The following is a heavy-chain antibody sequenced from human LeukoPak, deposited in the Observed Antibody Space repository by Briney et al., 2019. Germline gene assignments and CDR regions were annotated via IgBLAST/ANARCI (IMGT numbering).Heavy chain of an antibody. J-gene: IGHJ4*02. Sequence: SETLSLTCTVSGGSISSYHWSWIRQPAGKGLEWIGRIYTSGSTNYNPSLKSRVTMSVDTSKNQFSLKLSSVTAADTAVYYCARVGPVAGTGFDYWGQGTLVTVSS. CDR1: GGSISSYH. CDR2: IYTSGST. CDR3: ARVGPVAGTGFDY. D-gene: IGHD6-19*01. V-gene: IGHV4-4*07.